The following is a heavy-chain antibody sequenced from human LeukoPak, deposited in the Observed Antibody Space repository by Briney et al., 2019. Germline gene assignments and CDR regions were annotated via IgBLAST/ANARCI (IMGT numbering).Heavy chain of an antibody. V-gene: IGHV4-30-4*01. Sequence: PSETLSLTCTVSGGSISSGDYYWSWIRQPPGKGLEWIGYIYYSGTTYYNPSLKSRVTISVDTSKNQFSLKLTSVTATDTAVYFCARGPYGSGSYYWGQGTLVTVSS. J-gene: IGHJ4*02. CDR1: GGSISSGDYY. CDR3: ARGPYGSGSYY. CDR2: IYYSGTT. D-gene: IGHD3-10*01.